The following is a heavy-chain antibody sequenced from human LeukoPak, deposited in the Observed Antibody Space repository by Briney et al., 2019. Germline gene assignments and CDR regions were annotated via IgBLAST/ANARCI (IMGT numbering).Heavy chain of an antibody. V-gene: IGHV3-53*01. CDR2: IYSGGST. D-gene: IGHD6-13*01. CDR1: GFIFSSYA. CDR3: AREGAAAGSYYFDY. J-gene: IGHJ4*02. Sequence: GGSLRLSCEASGFIFSSYAMNWVRQAPGKGLEWVSVIYSGGSTYYADSVKGRFTISRDNSKNTLYLQMNSLRAEDTAVYYCAREGAAAGSYYFDYWGQGTLVTVSS.